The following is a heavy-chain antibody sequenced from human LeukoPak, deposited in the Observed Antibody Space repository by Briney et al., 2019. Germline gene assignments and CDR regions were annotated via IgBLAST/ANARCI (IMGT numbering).Heavy chain of an antibody. J-gene: IGHJ4*02. CDR1: GFTFDDYA. CDR3: AKDIPGSIVGALDY. Sequence: GRSLRLSCAASGFTFDDYAMHWVRQAPGKGLEWVSGISWNSGSIGYADSVKGRFTISRDNAKNSLYLQMNSLRAEDTALYYCAKDIPGSIVGALDYWGQGTLVTVSS. CDR2: ISWNSGSI. V-gene: IGHV3-9*01. D-gene: IGHD1-26*01.